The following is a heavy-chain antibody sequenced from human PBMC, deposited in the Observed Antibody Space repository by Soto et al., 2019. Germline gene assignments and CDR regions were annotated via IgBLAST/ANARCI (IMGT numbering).Heavy chain of an antibody. D-gene: IGHD6-19*01. CDR1: GYTFTSYA. CDR2: INAGNGNT. CDR3: ARGPIAVAATSTAFDI. J-gene: IGHJ3*02. V-gene: IGHV1-3*01. Sequence: ASVKVSCKASGYTFTSYAMHWVRQAPGQRLEWMGWINAGNGNTKYSQKFQGRVTITRDTSASTAYMELSSLRSEDTAVYYCARGPIAVAATSTAFDIWGQGTMVTV.